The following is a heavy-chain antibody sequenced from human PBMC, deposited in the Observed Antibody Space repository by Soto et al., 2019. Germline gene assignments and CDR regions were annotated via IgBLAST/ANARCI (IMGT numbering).Heavy chain of an antibody. J-gene: IGHJ5*02. CDR1: GGSISSYY. D-gene: IGHD2-15*01. V-gene: IGHV4-59*08. CDR2: GYYSGTT. Sequence: PSETLSLTCTVSGGSISSYYWTWIRQPPGKGLEWIGYGYYSGTTNYNPSLRSRVTISVDTSKNQFSLKLISVTAADTAVYYCARQHCSGGSCYFNWFDPWGQGILVTVS. CDR3: ARQHCSGGSCYFNWFDP.